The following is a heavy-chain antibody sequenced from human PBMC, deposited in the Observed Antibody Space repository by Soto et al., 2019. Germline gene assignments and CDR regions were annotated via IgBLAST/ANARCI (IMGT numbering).Heavy chain of an antibody. CDR1: GGTFSKYA. J-gene: IGHJ6*02. CDR3: ARPPPDKNYYNGMAV. V-gene: IGHV1-69*01. Sequence: QVQLVQSGAEMQQPGASVRVSCKASGGTFSKYAFSWVRQAPGQGLEWLGGTIPMFGTPNYAQKFQGRVAISADESTPTVYMELSSLRSEDTAVYFGARPPPDKNYYNGMAVWGQGTTVTVSS. D-gene: IGHD3-22*01. CDR2: TIPMFGTP.